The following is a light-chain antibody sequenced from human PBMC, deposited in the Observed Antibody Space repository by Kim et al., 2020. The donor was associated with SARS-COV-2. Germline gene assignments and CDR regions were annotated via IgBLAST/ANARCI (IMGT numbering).Light chain of an antibody. Sequence: SPGERATLSCRASQSVRSSFLAWYQQKPGQAPRLLIYGASSRATGIPDRFSGSGSGTDFTLTISRLEPEDFAVYYCQQYGRSPLTFGGGTKVDIK. CDR3: QQYGRSPLT. V-gene: IGKV3-20*01. CDR2: GAS. CDR1: QSVRSSF. J-gene: IGKJ4*01.